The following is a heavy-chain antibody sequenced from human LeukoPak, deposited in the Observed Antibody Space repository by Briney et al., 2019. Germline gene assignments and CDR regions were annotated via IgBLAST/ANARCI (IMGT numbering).Heavy chain of an antibody. D-gene: IGHD2-15*01. Sequence: PSETLSLTCTVSGVSISTNNYNWGWIRQPPGKGPEWIGSIYHSGNTYNPSLKSRLTISVDTSKNHFSLKLSSVTAADTAVYYCARYGNGWSRRATSYYYSMDVWGRGTTVTVSS. CDR2: IYHSGNT. V-gene: IGHV4-39*02. J-gene: IGHJ6*02. CDR3: ARYGNGWSRRATSYYYSMDV. CDR1: GVSISTNNYN.